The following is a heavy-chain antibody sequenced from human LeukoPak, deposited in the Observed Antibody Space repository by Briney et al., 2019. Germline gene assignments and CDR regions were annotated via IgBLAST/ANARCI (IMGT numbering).Heavy chain of an antibody. CDR2: IRYDGSDN. V-gene: IGHV3-30*02. Sequence: GGSLRLSCAASGFTFSSYGMHWVRQAPGKGLERGAFIRYDGSDNYYADSVKGRFTITRDNSKNTLYLQMNSLRADDTAVYYCAKSMGIVGAPIDYWGQGTLVTVSS. CDR3: AKSMGIVGAPIDY. J-gene: IGHJ4*02. CDR1: GFTFSSYG. D-gene: IGHD1-26*01.